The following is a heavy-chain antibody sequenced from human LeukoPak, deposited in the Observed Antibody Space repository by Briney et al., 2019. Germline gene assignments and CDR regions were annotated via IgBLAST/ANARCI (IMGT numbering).Heavy chain of an antibody. CDR1: GYTFPSYY. CDR2: INPSGGST. V-gene: IGHV1-46*01. J-gene: IGHJ4*02. D-gene: IGHD3-3*01. Sequence: EASVKVSCKASGYTFPSYYMHWVRQAPGQGLEWMGIINPSGGSTSYAQKFQGRVTMTRDMSTSTVYMELSSLRSEDTAVYYCARENSSGYYTIDYWGQGTLVTVSS. CDR3: ARENSSGYYTIDY.